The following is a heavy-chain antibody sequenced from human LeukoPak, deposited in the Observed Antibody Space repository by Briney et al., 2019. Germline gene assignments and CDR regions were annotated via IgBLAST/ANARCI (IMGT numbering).Heavy chain of an antibody. D-gene: IGHD3-10*01. CDR2: ISGSGGST. CDR1: GFTFSSYG. CDR3: ARVSRHIRPPYYYYYMDV. V-gene: IGHV3-23*01. J-gene: IGHJ6*03. Sequence: GGSLRLSCAASGFTFSSYGMSWVRQAPGKGLEWVSAISGSGGSTDYADSVKGRFTISRDNAKNSLYLQMNSLRAEDTAVYYCARVSRHIRPPYYYYYMDVWGKGTTVTISS.